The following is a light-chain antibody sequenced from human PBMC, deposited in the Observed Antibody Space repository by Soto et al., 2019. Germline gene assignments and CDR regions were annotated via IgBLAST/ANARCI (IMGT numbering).Light chain of an antibody. V-gene: IGLV1-51*01. Sequence: QSVLTQPPSVSAAPGQKVSISCSGSSSNVGKNFVSWYQHVPGKAPKLLIYDNQKRPSGIPDRFSASKSGTLATLDITGLQTGDEADYYCGTWDSSPTIGVIFGGGTKVTVL. J-gene: IGLJ2*01. CDR1: SSNVGKNF. CDR3: GTWDSSPTIGVI. CDR2: DNQ.